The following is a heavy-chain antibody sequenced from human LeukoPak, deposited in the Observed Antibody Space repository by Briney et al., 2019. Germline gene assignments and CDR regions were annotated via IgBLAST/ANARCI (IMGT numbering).Heavy chain of an antibody. CDR2: IYYSGST. D-gene: IGHD4/OR15-4a*01. Sequence: SETLSLTCTVSGGSISSYYWSWIRQPPGKGLEWIGYIYYSGSTNYNPSLKSRVTISVDTSKNQFSLELSSVTAADTAMYYCARGKVANYYGWSQGTLVTVSS. J-gene: IGHJ4*02. V-gene: IGHV4-59*01. CDR3: ARGKVANYYG. CDR1: GGSISSYY.